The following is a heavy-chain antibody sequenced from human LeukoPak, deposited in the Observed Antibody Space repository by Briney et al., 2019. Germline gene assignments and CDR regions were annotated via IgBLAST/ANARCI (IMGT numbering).Heavy chain of an antibody. D-gene: IGHD1-26*01. CDR3: ARGEALELYYYYMDV. CDR2: IYYSGST. J-gene: IGHJ6*03. CDR1: GGSISSYY. Sequence: SETLSLTCTVSGGSISSYYWSWIRQPPGRGLEWIGYIYYSGSTNYNPSLKSRVTISVDTSKNQFSLKLSSVTAADTAVYYCARGEALELYYYYMDVWGKGTTVTVSS. V-gene: IGHV4-59*01.